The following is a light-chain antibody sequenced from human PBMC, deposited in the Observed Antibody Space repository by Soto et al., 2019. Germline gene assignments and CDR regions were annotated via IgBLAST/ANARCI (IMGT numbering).Light chain of an antibody. V-gene: IGKV3-15*01. CDR3: QQYHNWPIT. CDR1: QRIKNL. J-gene: IGKJ5*01. Sequence: TQSPATLSVSPGEGSTLSSRPRQRIKNLLAWYQQRPRQSPRLLLYYASARATGVPARFSGSGSGTECTLSISSLKSEDFEVYYCQQYHNWPITFGQGTRLEIK. CDR2: YAS.